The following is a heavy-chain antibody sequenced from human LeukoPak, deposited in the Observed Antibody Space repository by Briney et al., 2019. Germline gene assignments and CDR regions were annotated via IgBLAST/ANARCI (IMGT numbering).Heavy chain of an antibody. J-gene: IGHJ4*02. Sequence: SETLSLTCAVYGGSFSGYYWSWIRQPPGKGLEWIGEINHSGSTSYNPSLKSRVTISVDTSKNQFSLKLSSVTAADTAVYYCARRVWGSYRYSHWGQGTLVTVSS. D-gene: IGHD3-16*02. CDR2: INHSGST. CDR3: ARRVWGSYRYSH. V-gene: IGHV4-34*01. CDR1: GGSFSGYY.